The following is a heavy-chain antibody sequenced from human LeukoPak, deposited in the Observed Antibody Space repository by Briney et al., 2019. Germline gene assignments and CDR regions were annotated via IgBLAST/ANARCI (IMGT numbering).Heavy chain of an antibody. J-gene: IGHJ4*02. D-gene: IGHD1-26*01. CDR3: AKVQSGSYSGFDY. CDR2: IRYDGSNK. Sequence: PGGSLRLSCAASGFTFSSYGMHWVRQAPGRGLEWVAFIRYDGSNKYYADSVKGRFTISRDNSKNTLYLQMNSLRAEDTAVYYCAKVQSGSYSGFDYWGQGTLVTVSS. CDR1: GFTFSSYG. V-gene: IGHV3-30*02.